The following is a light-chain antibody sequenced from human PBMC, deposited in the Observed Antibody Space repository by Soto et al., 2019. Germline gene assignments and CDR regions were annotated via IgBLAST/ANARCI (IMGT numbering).Light chain of an antibody. V-gene: IGKV3-11*01. CDR1: QSVTNY. J-gene: IGKJ2*01. Sequence: EIVLTQSPATLSLSPGERATLSCRASQSVTNYVAWYQQKPGQAPRLLIYDASNRATGIPARFSGSGSGTDFTLTISILEPEDFGVYYCQQRDDLYTFGQGTKLEIK. CDR3: QQRDDLYT. CDR2: DAS.